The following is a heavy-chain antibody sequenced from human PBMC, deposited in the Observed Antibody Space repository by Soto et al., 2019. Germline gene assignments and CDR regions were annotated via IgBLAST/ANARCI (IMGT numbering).Heavy chain of an antibody. CDR2: INSDGSST. J-gene: IGHJ4*02. D-gene: IGHD3-3*01. CDR1: GFTFSSYW. Sequence: EVQLVESGGGLVQPGGSLRLSCAASGFTFSSYWMHWVRQAPGKGLVWVSRINSDGSSTSYADSVKGRLTISRDNAKNTLYLQMTSLIAEDTAVYYCASNDDFWSGYYTPRYWGQGTLVTVSS. CDR3: ASNDDFWSGYYTPRY. V-gene: IGHV3-74*01.